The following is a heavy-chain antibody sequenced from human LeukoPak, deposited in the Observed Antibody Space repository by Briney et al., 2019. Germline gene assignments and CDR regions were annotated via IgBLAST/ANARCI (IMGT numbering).Heavy chain of an antibody. CDR3: ASVAGPFDC. CDR2: ICYSGST. J-gene: IGHJ4*02. V-gene: IGHV4-59*01. D-gene: IGHD6-19*01. Sequence: SETLSLTCTVSGGSISSNCWSWIRQPPGKGLEWIAYICYSGSTNYNPSLKSRVTISVDTSKNQFSLKLSPVTAADTAVYYCASVAGPFDCWGQGTLVTVSS. CDR1: GGSISSNC.